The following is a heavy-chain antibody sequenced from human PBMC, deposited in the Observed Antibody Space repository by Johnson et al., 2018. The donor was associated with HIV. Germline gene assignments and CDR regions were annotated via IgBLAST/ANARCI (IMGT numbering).Heavy chain of an antibody. CDR3: AKDNGIAGTSGDAFDI. CDR2: ISWNSGSI. D-gene: IGHD6-13*01. V-gene: IGHV3-9*01. J-gene: IGHJ3*02. CDR1: GFTFDDYA. Sequence: VQVVESGGGLVQPGRSLRLSCTASGFTFDDYAMHWVRLAPGKGLEWVSGISWNSGSIAYADSVKGRLTTSRDNAKNSLYLQVKSLRAEDTALYLCAKDNGIAGTSGDAFDIWGQG.